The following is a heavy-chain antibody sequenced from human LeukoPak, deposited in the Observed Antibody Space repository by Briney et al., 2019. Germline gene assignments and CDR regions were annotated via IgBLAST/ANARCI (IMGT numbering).Heavy chain of an antibody. CDR2: ISSSGSTI. CDR3: ARGFRRGYSYGYNFDY. J-gene: IGHJ4*02. Sequence: PGGSLRLSCAASGFTFSDYYMSWLRQAPGKGLEWVSYISSSGSTIYYADSVKGRFTISRDNAKISLYLQMNCLRAEDTAVYYCARGFRRGYSYGYNFDYWGQGTLVTVSS. D-gene: IGHD5-18*01. V-gene: IGHV3-11*04. CDR1: GFTFSDYY.